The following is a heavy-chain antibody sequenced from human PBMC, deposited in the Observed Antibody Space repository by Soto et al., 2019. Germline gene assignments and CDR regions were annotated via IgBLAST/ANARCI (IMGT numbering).Heavy chain of an antibody. Sequence: GGSLRLSCAASGLTFSSYGMHWVSQAPGKGLEWVAVIWYDGSNKYYADSVKGRFTISRDNSKNTLYLQMNSLRAEDTAVYYCASSGIAVAGDPFDYWGQGTLVTVSS. J-gene: IGHJ4*02. V-gene: IGHV3-33*01. D-gene: IGHD6-19*01. CDR3: ASSGIAVAGDPFDY. CDR2: IWYDGSNK. CDR1: GLTFSSYG.